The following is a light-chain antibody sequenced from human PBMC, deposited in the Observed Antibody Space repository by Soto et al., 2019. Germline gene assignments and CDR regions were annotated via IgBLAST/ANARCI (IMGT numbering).Light chain of an antibody. CDR3: QQYGSSPPIT. V-gene: IGKV3-20*01. CDR1: QSVSSF. J-gene: IGKJ5*01. CDR2: DAS. Sequence: EVVMRQSPATLSVSPGEGATLSCRASQSVSSFLAWYQQNPGQAPRLLIYDASNRATGIPARFSGSGSGTDFTLTISRLEPEDFAVYYCQQYGSSPPITFGQGTLLEIK.